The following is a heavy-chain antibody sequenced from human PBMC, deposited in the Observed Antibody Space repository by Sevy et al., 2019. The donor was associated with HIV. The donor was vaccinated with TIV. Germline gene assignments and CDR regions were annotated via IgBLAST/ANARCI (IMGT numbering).Heavy chain of an antibody. CDR1: GFTFSSYS. CDR2: ISSSSSYI. J-gene: IGHJ6*02. D-gene: IGHD3-9*01. V-gene: IGHV3-21*01. Sequence: GGCLRLSCAASGFTFSSYSMNWVRQAPGKGLEWVSSISSSSSYIYYADSVKGRFTISKDNAKNSLYLQMNSRGAEDTAGYYCASDLPQYYVILSGYSPYYYGMDVWGQGTTVTVSS. CDR3: ASDLPQYYVILSGYSPYYYGMDV.